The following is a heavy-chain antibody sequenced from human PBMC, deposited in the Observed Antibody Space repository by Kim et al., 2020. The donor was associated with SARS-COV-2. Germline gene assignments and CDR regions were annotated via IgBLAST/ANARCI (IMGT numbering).Heavy chain of an antibody. Sequence: ATPGKGRVPTSKDTSKHTLYLQMNSLRAVDTAVYYCAKTTTTVVRYYFDYWGQGTLVTVSS. D-gene: IGHD4-17*01. V-gene: IGHV3-23*01. CDR3: AKTTTTVVRYYFDY. J-gene: IGHJ4*02.